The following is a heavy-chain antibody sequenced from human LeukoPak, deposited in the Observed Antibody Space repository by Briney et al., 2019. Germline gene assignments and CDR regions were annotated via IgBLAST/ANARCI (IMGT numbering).Heavy chain of an antibody. D-gene: IGHD3-22*01. CDR1: GDSVSRSDSH. V-gene: IGHV4-39*01. CDR2: IYYSGRT. Sequence: SETPSLTCSVSGDSVSRSDSHWDWIRQPPGKGLESIGTIYYSGRTYYSPSPKSRVTMSVDPSNNQFSLNLRSVTAADTALYYCARRRYYDGSGYLEWGQGTLLSVSS. CDR3: ARRRYYDGSGYLE. J-gene: IGHJ1*01.